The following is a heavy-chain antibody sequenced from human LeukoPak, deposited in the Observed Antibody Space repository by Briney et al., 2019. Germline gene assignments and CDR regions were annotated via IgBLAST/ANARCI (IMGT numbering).Heavy chain of an antibody. Sequence: SETLSLTCTVSGGSISSYYWSWIRQPPGKGLEWIGYIHYSGSTNYNPSLKSQVTISVDTSKNQFSLKLSSVTAADTAVYYCARDRYFDSWGQGALVTVSS. J-gene: IGHJ4*02. CDR3: ARDRYFDS. V-gene: IGHV4-59*01. CDR2: IHYSGST. CDR1: GGSISSYY.